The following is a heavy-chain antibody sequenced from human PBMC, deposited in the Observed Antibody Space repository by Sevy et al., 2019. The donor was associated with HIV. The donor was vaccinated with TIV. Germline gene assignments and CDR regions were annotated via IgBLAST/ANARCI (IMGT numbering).Heavy chain of an antibody. V-gene: IGHV1-2*02. J-gene: IGHJ5*02. CDR1: GYTFTGYY. D-gene: IGHD6-19*01. CDR3: ARDSSGDWFDP. CDR2: INPNSGGT. Sequence: ASVKVSCKASGYTFTGYYMHWVRQAPGQGLEWMGWINPNSGGTNYAQKFQGRVTMTRDTSISTAYMELSRLRSDDTTVYYCARDSSGDWFDPWGQRTLVTVSS.